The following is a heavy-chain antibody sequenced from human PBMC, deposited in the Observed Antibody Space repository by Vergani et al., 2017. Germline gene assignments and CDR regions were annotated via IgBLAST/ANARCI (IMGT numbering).Heavy chain of an antibody. CDR1: GGTFSSYA. V-gene: IGHV1-69*01. J-gene: IGHJ4*02. CDR2: IIPIFGTA. D-gene: IGHD7-27*01. CDR3: ARGARRLGMSLAHFDY. Sequence: QVQLVQSGAEVKKPGSSVKVSCKASGGTFSSYAISWVRPAPGQGLEWMGGIIPIFGTANYVQKFQGRVTITADESTSTAYMELSSLRSEDTAVYYCARGARRLGMSLAHFDYWGQGTLVTVAS.